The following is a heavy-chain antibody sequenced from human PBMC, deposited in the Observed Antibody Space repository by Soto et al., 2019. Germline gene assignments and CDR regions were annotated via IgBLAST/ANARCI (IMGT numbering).Heavy chain of an antibody. CDR2: IIPIFGTA. D-gene: IGHD1-7*01. CDR3: ARCGNWNYVLVYYYGMDV. Sequence: QVQLVQSGAEVKKPGSSVKVSCKASGGTFSSYAISWVRQAPGQGLEWMGGIIPIFGTAIYAQKFQGRVTITADESTSTAYMELSSLRSEGTAVYYCARCGNWNYVLVYYYGMDVWGQGTTVTGSS. J-gene: IGHJ6*02. V-gene: IGHV1-69*01. CDR1: GGTFSSYA.